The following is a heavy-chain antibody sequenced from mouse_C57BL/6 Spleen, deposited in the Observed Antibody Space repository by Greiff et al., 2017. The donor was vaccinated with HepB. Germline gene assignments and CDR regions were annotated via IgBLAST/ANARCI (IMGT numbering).Heavy chain of an antibody. CDR2: INPGSGGT. Sequence: VQLQQSGAELVRPGTSVKVSCKASGYAFTNYLIEWVKQRPGQGLEWIGVINPGSGGTNYNEKFKGKATLTADKSSSTAYMQLSSLTSEDSAVYFCARGGNHNHYFDYWGQGTTLTVSS. D-gene: IGHD1-3*01. CDR3: ARGGNHNHYFDY. CDR1: GYAFTNYL. V-gene: IGHV1-54*01. J-gene: IGHJ2*01.